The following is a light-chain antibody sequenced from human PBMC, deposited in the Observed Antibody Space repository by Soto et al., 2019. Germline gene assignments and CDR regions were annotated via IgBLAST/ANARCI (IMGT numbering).Light chain of an antibody. CDR1: TSNIGSNA. J-gene: IGLJ2*01. V-gene: IGLV1-44*01. CDR3: ATWDGSLSAVV. CDR2: DNN. Sequence: QSVLTQPPSATGTPGQRVTISCSGSTSNIGSNAVYWYQQLPGTAPNVLMYDNNQRPSGVPDRFSGSKSGTSASLAISGLQSDDEADYYCATWDGSLSAVVFGGGTKLTVL.